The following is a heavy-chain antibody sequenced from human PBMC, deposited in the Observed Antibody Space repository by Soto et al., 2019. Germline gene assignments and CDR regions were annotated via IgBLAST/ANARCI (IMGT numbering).Heavy chain of an antibody. V-gene: IGHV5-10-1*01. Sequence: GESLKISCKGSGYSFTSYWISWVRQMPGKGLEWMGRIDPSDSYTNYSPSFQGHVTISADKSISTAYLQWSSLKASDTAMYYCGRHGGVTAIPGYYYYGRDVWGQGTRVTVSS. J-gene: IGHJ6*02. D-gene: IGHD2-21*02. CDR2: IDPSDSYT. CDR1: GYSFTSYW. CDR3: GRHGGVTAIPGYYYYGRDV.